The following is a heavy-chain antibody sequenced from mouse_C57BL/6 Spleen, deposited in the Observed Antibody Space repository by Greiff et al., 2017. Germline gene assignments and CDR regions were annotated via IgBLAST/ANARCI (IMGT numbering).Heavy chain of an antibody. Sequence: EVQLVESGGGLVKPGGSLKLSCAASGFTFSSYAMSWVRQTPEKRLEWVATISDGGSYTYYPDNVKGRFTISRDNAKNNLYLQMSHLKSEDTAMYYCARGAIYYDYDVGFAYWGQGTLVTVSA. CDR3: ARGAIYYDYDVGFAY. V-gene: IGHV5-4*01. CDR2: ISDGGSYT. CDR1: GFTFSSYA. D-gene: IGHD2-4*01. J-gene: IGHJ3*01.